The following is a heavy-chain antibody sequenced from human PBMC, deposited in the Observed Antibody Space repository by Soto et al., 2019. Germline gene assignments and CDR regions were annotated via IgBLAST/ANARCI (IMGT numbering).Heavy chain of an antibody. V-gene: IGHV1-18*04. Sequence: QVQLVQSGAEVKKPGASVKVSCKASGYTFSSYVISWVRQAPGQVLDWMGWISAYNGETNYAQKLQDRVTMTTDTSTNTAYMELRSLRADDTAVYYCARVAPPCATRYPLNYYGMDVWGQGTTVTVSS. CDR3: ARVAPPCATRYPLNYYGMDV. D-gene: IGHD3-9*01. J-gene: IGHJ6*02. CDR2: ISAYNGET. CDR1: GYTFSSYV.